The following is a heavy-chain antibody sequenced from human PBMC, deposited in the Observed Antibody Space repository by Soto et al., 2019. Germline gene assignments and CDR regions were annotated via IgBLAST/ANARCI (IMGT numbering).Heavy chain of an antibody. CDR1: GGTFSSYA. J-gene: IGHJ6*02. CDR2: IIPIFGTA. D-gene: IGHD3-10*01. CDR3: ARVPPPGGNPYYYGMDV. Sequence: ASVKVSCKASGGTFSSYAISWVRQAPGQGLEWMGGIIPIFGTANYAQKFQGRVTITADESTSTAYMELSSLRSEDTAVYYCARVPPPGGNPYYYGMDVWGQGTTVTVSS. V-gene: IGHV1-69*13.